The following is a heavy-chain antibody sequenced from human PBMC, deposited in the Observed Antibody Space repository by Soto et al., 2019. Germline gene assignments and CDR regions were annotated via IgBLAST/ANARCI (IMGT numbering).Heavy chain of an antibody. V-gene: IGHV3-30*18. CDR2: ISYDGNNK. J-gene: IGHJ6*03. D-gene: IGHD6-13*01. Sequence: QVQLVESGGGVVQPGRSLRLSCAASGFTFSSYGMHWVRQAPGKGLEWVALISYDGNNKYYRDSMKGRFTVSRDNSKNTLFLQMNSLRPEDTAVYYCAKPHSRSYYYYMDVWGKGTKVTVSS. CDR1: GFTFSSYG. CDR3: AKPHSRSYYYYMDV.